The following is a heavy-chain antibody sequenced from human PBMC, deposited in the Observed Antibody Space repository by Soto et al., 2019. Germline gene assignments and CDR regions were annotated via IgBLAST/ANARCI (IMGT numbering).Heavy chain of an antibody. D-gene: IGHD3-10*01. J-gene: IGHJ4*01. CDR2: INHSGST. Sequence: SETLSLTCAVYGGSFSGYCWSWIRQPPGKGLEWIGEINHSGSTNYNPSLKSRVTISVDTSKNQFSLKLSSVTAADTAVYYCARGRRYYYGSGSYPTDFDYWSQGTLVTVSS. V-gene: IGHV4-34*01. CDR1: GGSFSGYC. CDR3: ARGRRYYYGSGSYPTDFDY.